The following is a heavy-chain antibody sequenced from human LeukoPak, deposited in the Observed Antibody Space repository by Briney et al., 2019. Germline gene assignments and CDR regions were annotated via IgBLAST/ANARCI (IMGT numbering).Heavy chain of an antibody. CDR1: GFTFSSYA. J-gene: IGHJ4*02. D-gene: IGHD3-9*01. Sequence: GGSLRLSCAASGFTFSSYAMSWVRQAPGKGLEWVSSISGGGGSTYYADSVKGRFTISRDNSKNTLYLQMNSLRAEDTAVYYCAKDPMKKHYDILTGYYFYYFDYWGQGTLVTVSS. V-gene: IGHV3-23*01. CDR2: ISGGGGST. CDR3: AKDPMKKHYDILTGYYFYYFDY.